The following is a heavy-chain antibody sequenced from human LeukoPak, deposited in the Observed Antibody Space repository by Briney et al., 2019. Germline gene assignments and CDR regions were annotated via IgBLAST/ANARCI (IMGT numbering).Heavy chain of an antibody. J-gene: IGHJ4*02. Sequence: GGSLRLSCAASGFNFNTYWMSWVRQAPGKGLEWVSAISDSGNTYHADSVKGRFTISSDSSKNTLFLQMNRLRPEDAAVYYCAKAPVTTCRGAYCYPFDYWGQGTLVTVTS. CDR1: GFNFNTYW. D-gene: IGHD2-21*01. V-gene: IGHV3-23*01. CDR3: AKAPVTTCRGAYCYPFDY. CDR2: ISDSGNT.